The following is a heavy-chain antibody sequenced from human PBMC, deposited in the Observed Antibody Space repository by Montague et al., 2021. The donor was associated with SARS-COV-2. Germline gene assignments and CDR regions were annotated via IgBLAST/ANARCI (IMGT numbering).Heavy chain of an antibody. CDR2: IGKNGDRT. J-gene: IGHJ6*01. CDR1: GFTFDDYA. Sequence: SRRLSCAASGFTFDDYAMHWVRQAPGKGLERVSLIGKNGDRTYYADSVKGRFTISRDNSKNSLYLQMNSQRIEDSALYYCAKGHLEYCSGGTCYSVGMDVWGQGTTVTVSS. V-gene: IGHV3-43*02. CDR3: AKGHLEYCSGGTCYSVGMDV. D-gene: IGHD2-15*01.